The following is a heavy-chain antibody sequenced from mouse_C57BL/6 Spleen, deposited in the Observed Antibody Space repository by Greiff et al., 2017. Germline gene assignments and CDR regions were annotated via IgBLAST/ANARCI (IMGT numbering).Heavy chain of an antibody. CDR2: IYPGSGNT. CDR3: ARSDYYGSSYYAMDY. Sequence: VKLMESGPELVKPGALVKISCKASGYSFTSYYIHWVKQRHGQGLEWIGWIYPGSGNTRSTEKFKGKATLTADPSSSTAYLQLRSLTSEDSAVYYCARSDYYGSSYYAMDYWGQGTSVTVSS. V-gene: IGHV1-66*01. D-gene: IGHD1-1*01. J-gene: IGHJ4*01. CDR1: GYSFTSYY.